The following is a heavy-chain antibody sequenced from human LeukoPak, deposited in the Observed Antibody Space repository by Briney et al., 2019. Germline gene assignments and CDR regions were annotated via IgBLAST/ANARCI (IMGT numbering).Heavy chain of an antibody. Sequence: SETLSLTCTVSASSISSSSYYWGWIRQPPGTGLEWIGNIYYSGNTYYNPSLKSRVTISVDTSKNQFSLKLASVTAADTAVYYCARLSFDSGSYGDTFDYWGQGTLVTVSS. V-gene: IGHV4-39*01. CDR2: IYYSGNT. D-gene: IGHD1-26*01. CDR3: ARLSFDSGSYGDTFDY. CDR1: ASSISSSSYY. J-gene: IGHJ4*02.